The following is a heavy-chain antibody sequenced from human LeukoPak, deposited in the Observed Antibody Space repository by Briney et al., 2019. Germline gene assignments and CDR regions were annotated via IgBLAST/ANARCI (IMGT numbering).Heavy chain of an antibody. D-gene: IGHD4-17*01. J-gene: IGHJ4*02. CDR3: ARDHDYGPCEGPAALDY. CDR2: ASPSGGST. Sequence: ASVKVSCKALGYTFTDYCMHWVRQARGQGTEWMGVASPSGGSTTYAQKFQGRVTVTRDTSTSTVYMELTSLRSEDTAMYYCARDHDYGPCEGPAALDYWGQGTLVTVSS. V-gene: IGHV1-46*01. CDR1: GYTFTDYC.